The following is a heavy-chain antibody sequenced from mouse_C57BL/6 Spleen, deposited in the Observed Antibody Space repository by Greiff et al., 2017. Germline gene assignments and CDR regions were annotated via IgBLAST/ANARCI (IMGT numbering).Heavy chain of an antibody. CDR1: GFTFSDYG. CDR3: ARGNYYGSSRFAY. D-gene: IGHD1-1*01. Sequence: EVKLVESGGGLVKPGGSLKLSCAASGFTFSDYGMHWVRQAPEQGLEWVAYISSGSSTIYYADTVKGRFTISRDNAKNTLFLQMTSLRSEDTAMYYGARGNYYGSSRFAYWGQGTLVTVSA. V-gene: IGHV5-17*01. J-gene: IGHJ3*01. CDR2: ISSGSSTI.